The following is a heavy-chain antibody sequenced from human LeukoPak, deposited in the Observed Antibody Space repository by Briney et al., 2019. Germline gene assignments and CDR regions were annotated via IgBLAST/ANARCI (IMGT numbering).Heavy chain of an antibody. CDR3: ARDPSDRPTNDAFDI. CDR1: GFTFSSYA. J-gene: IGHJ3*02. CDR2: ISYDGSNK. D-gene: IGHD3-22*01. V-gene: IGHV3-30-3*01. Sequence: PGGSLRLSCAASGFTFSSYAMHWVRQAPGKGLEWAAVISYDGSNKYYADSVKGRFTISRDNSKNTLYLQMNSLRAEDTAVYYCARDPSDRPTNDAFDIWGQGTMVTVSS.